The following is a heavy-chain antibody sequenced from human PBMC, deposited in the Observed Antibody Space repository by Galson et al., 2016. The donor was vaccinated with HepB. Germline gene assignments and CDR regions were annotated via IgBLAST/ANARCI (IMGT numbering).Heavy chain of an antibody. CDR1: GFTVSSTY. Sequence: SLRLSCAASGFTVSSTYMSWVRQAPGKGLEWVSVTYSGGDTYYADSVKGRFTISRDNFKNTLYLQMNSLRAEDTAVYYCATDSPHSSSWGSHWGQGTLVTVSS. CDR2: TYSGGDT. J-gene: IGHJ4*02. CDR3: ATDSPHSSSWGSH. D-gene: IGHD6-13*01. V-gene: IGHV3-53*01.